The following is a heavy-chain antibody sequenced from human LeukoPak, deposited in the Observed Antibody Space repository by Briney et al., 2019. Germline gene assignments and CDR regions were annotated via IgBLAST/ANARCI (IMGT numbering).Heavy chain of an antibody. J-gene: IGHJ6*04. D-gene: IGHD2-2*01. CDR1: GGSFSGYY. V-gene: IGHV4-34*01. CDR2: INHSGNT. CDR3: ARWRYCNSASCYVGMDV. Sequence: PSETLSLTCAVYGGSFSGYYWTWIRQPPGKGLEWIGEINHSGNTNYNPSLKSRVTISVVTSKNQFSLKLSSVTAADTAVYYCARWRYCNSASCYVGMDVWGKGITVIVSS.